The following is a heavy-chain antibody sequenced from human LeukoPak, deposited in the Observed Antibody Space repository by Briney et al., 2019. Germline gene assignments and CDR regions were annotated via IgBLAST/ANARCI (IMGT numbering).Heavy chain of an antibody. CDR1: GLTFSSYA. V-gene: IGHV3-23*01. CDR2: ISGGGGST. Sequence: PGGSLRLSCAASGLTFSSYAMSWVRQAPGKGLEWVSAISGGGGSTYYADSVKGRFTISRDNSKNTLYLQMNSLRAEDTAVYYCAKDCEVAIYGAFDYWGQGTLVTVSS. D-gene: IGHD3-3*02. CDR3: AKDCEVAIYGAFDY. J-gene: IGHJ4*02.